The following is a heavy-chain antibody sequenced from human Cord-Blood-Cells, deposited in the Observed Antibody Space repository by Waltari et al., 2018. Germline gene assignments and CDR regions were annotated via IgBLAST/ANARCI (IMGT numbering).Heavy chain of an antibody. Sequence: QVQLQESCPGLVKPSETLSLTCTVSGYSISSGYYWGWIRQPPGKGLEWIGSIYHSGSTYYNPSLKSRVTISVDTSKNQFSLKLSSVTAADTAVYYCARDLVGGYCSSTSCSEGPWGQGTLVTVSS. J-gene: IGHJ5*02. V-gene: IGHV4-38-2*02. CDR2: IYHSGST. CDR1: GYSISSGYY. D-gene: IGHD2-2*01. CDR3: ARDLVGGYCSSTSCSEGP.